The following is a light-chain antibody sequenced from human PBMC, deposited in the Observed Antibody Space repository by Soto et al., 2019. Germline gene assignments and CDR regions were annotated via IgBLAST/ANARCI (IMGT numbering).Light chain of an antibody. V-gene: IGKV3-20*01. CDR3: HQFGYSPRT. CDR1: QTVNSDY. J-gene: IGKJ1*01. Sequence: EIVLTQSPGTLSLSPGETATLSCRASQTVNSDYLAWFQQRPGQDPRLLIFATSRRATDIPDRFSGSGSGTDFTLAIRRLEPEDFAVYYCHQFGYSPRTFGQGTKVE. CDR2: ATS.